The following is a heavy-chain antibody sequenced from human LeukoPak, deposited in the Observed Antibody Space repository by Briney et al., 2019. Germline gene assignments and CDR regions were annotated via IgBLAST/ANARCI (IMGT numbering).Heavy chain of an antibody. J-gene: IGHJ6*03. CDR2: IYYSGST. V-gene: IGHV4-59*01. Sequence: SETLSLTCTVSGGSISSYYWSWIRQPPGKGLEWIGYIYYSGSTNYNPSLKSRVTISVDTSKNQFSLKLSSVTAADTAVYYCAKTYYDILTGYGGPYYMDVWGRGTTVTVSS. D-gene: IGHD3-9*01. CDR1: GGSISSYY. CDR3: AKTYYDILTGYGGPYYMDV.